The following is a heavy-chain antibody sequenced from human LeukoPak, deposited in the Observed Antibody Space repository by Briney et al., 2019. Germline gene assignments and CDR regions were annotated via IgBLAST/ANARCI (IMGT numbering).Heavy chain of an antibody. V-gene: IGHV3-11*04. CDR3: ARDCSGGSCYPDY. J-gene: IGHJ4*02. D-gene: IGHD2-15*01. CDR2: ISSSGSTI. Sequence: GGSLRLSCAAAGFTFSDYYMSWVRQAPGKGLEWVSYISSSGSTIYYADSVKGRFTISRDNAKNSLYLQMNSLRAEDTAVYYCARDCSGGSCYPDYWGQGTLLTVAS. CDR1: GFTFSDYY.